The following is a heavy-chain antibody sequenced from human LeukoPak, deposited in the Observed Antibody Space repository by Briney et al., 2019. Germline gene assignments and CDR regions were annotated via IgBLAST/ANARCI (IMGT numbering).Heavy chain of an antibody. CDR3: ARVFGVGATEVMDV. V-gene: IGHV1-18*01. D-gene: IGHD1-26*01. CDR2: ISPYNGKT. CDR1: GYIFSNFFSSYG. J-gene: IGHJ6*02. Sequence: ASVTVSCKASGYIFSNFFSSYGITWVRQAPGQGLEWMGWISPYNGKTKFAQKFQGIVTMTTETSTSTAYMELRSLRSDDTAVYYCARVFGVGATEVMDVWGQGTTVTVSS.